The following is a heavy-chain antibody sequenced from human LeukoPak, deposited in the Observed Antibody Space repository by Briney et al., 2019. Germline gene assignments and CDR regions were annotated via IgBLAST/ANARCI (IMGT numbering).Heavy chain of an antibody. CDR3: AKPRAVGVNAFFDY. Sequence: GGSLRLSCAASGFTFSSYAMRWVRQAPGKGLEWVSSVSGSGGSTYYADSVKGRFTISRDNSKNTLYLQMNSLRAEDTAVYYCAKPRAVGVNAFFDYWVQGTLVTVSS. V-gene: IGHV3-23*01. J-gene: IGHJ4*02. CDR1: GFTFSSYA. CDR2: VSGSGGST.